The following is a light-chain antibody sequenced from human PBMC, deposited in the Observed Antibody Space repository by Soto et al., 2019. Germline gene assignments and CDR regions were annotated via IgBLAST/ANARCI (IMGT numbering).Light chain of an antibody. J-gene: IGKJ1*01. Sequence: ERVMTQSPATLSVSPGERCTLSCRASQSVSSNLAWYQQKPGQAPRLLIYGAYTRATGIPARFSGSGSGTEFTLTISSLQSEDFALYYCQQYDIWPPTTFGQGTKVEIK. CDR3: QQYDIWPPTT. CDR2: GAY. CDR1: QSVSSN. V-gene: IGKV3-15*01.